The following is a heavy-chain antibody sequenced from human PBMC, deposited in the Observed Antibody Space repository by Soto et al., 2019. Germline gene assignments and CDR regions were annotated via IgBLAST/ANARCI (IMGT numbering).Heavy chain of an antibody. CDR3: TFNVHGLYYMDV. V-gene: IGHV3-73*01. D-gene: IGHD6-6*01. J-gene: IGHJ6*03. Sequence: EVQLVESGGGLVQPGGSLKLSCAASGFTFSDSIIYWVRQASGKGLEWVGRIRSKATSYATAYAASMKGRLTISRDDLKSTAFLQMNSLKTEDAAVYYCTFNVHGLYYMDVWGKGTTVTVSS. CDR1: GFTFSDSI. CDR2: IRSKATSYAT.